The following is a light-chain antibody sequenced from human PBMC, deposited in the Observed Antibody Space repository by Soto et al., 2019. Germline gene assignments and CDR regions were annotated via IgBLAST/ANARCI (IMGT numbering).Light chain of an antibody. Sequence: EIVLPQSPATLSFSPGERATLSCRASHSVSTSLAWYQQKPGQAPRLLIYDASNRATGIPARFSGSGSGTDFTLTISSLQPDDFATYYCQHYNSYSEAFGQGTKVDIK. CDR3: QHYNSYSEA. V-gene: IGKV3-11*01. CDR1: HSVSTS. CDR2: DAS. J-gene: IGKJ1*01.